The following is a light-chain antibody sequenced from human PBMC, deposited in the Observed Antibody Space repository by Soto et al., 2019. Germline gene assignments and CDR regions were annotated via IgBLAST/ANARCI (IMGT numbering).Light chain of an antibody. CDR3: LSYADTAYV. V-gene: IGLV2-8*01. CDR2: EVS. Sequence: QSALTRPPSASGSPGQSVTISCAGTSSDVGGYNYVSWYQQYPGKVPKLMIYEVSERPSGVPDRFSGSKSGNTAFLTVSGLQAEDEADYYCLSYADTAYVFRTGTKVTVL. CDR1: SSDVGGYNY. J-gene: IGLJ1*01.